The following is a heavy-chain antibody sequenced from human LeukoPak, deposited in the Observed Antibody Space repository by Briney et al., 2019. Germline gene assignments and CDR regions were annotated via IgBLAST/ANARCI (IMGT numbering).Heavy chain of an antibody. J-gene: IGHJ4*02. CDR3: AKGSFHYDTLTGYADYFDY. V-gene: IGHV3-23*01. CDR1: GFTFSSYA. D-gene: IGHD3-9*01. Sequence: PGGSLRLSCAASGFTFSSYAMSWVRQAPGKGLEWVSAISGSGGSTYYADSVKGRFTISRDNSKNTLYLQMNSLRAEDTAVYYCAKGSFHYDTLTGYADYFDYWGQGTLVTVSS. CDR2: ISGSGGST.